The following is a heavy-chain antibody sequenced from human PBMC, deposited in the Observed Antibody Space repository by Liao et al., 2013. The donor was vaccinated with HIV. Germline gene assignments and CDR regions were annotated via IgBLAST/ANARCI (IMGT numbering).Heavy chain of an antibody. V-gene: IGHV4-39*07. CDR3: ARGGLASALDS. CDR1: GDSITSIDYY. Sequence: QLRLQESGPGLVKPSETLSLTCTVSGDSITSIDYYWGWIRQPPGKGLEWIGEFSHSGGANYNPSLKSRVTISMDTSKNQFSLKLTTLTTADTAVFYCARGGLASALDSWGQGTLVTVSS. D-gene: IGHD6-13*01. CDR2: FSHSGGA. J-gene: IGHJ4*02.